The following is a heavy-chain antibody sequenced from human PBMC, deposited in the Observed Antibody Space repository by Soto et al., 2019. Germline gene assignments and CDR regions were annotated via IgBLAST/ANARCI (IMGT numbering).Heavy chain of an antibody. J-gene: IGHJ4*02. CDR1: GFTFSSYA. CDR2: ISYDGSNK. Sequence: QVQLVESGGGVVQPGRSLRLSCAASGFTFSSYAMHWVRQAPGKGLEWVAVISYDGSNKYYADSVKGRFTISRDNSKNTLYLQMNSRRAEDTAVYYCAREVDYEALWGQGTLVTVSS. D-gene: IGHD4-17*01. CDR3: AREVDYEAL. V-gene: IGHV3-30-3*01.